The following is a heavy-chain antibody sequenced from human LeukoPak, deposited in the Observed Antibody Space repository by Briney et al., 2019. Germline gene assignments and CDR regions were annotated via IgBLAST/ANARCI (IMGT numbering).Heavy chain of an antibody. CDR2: IYTSRVT. V-gene: IGHV4-4*07. CDR1: GGSISTYY. J-gene: IGHJ5*01. Sequence: PSETLSLTCTVSGGSISTYYWSWLRQPAGKGLEWIGRIYTSRVTNYNPSLKSRVTMSVDTSKNQFSLRLSSVTAADTAVYYCARGGVLPRAFDSWGQGTLVTVSS. CDR3: ARGGVLPRAFDS. D-gene: IGHD3-16*01.